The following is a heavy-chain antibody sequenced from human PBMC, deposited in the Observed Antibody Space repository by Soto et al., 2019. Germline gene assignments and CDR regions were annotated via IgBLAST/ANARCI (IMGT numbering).Heavy chain of an antibody. Sequence: QVQLVESGGGVVQPGRSLRLSCAASGFTFSSYGMHWVRQAPGKGLEWVAVISYDGSNKYYADSVKGRFTISRDNSKNTLYLQMNSLRAEDTAVYYCAKDGDYYDSSGSFDYWGQGTLVTVSS. V-gene: IGHV3-30*18. D-gene: IGHD3-22*01. CDR3: AKDGDYYDSSGSFDY. CDR1: GFTFSSYG. J-gene: IGHJ4*02. CDR2: ISYDGSNK.